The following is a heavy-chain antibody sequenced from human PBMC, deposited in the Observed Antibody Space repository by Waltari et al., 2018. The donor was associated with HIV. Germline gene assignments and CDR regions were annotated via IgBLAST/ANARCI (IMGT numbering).Heavy chain of an antibody. Sequence: QEQLVQSGTEVKKPGASVRVSCQAYGYPFTGYYIHWVRQAPGQGLEWMDWLNPKSGATNYAQRFRGRVTFTRDTSVNTAYLDLTGLRIDDTATYFCHRPWDSDHWGSDNWGQGTLVIVSS. D-gene: IGHD3-16*01. V-gene: IGHV1-2*02. CDR2: LNPKSGAT. CDR3: HRPWDSDHWGSDN. J-gene: IGHJ4*01. CDR1: GYPFTGYY.